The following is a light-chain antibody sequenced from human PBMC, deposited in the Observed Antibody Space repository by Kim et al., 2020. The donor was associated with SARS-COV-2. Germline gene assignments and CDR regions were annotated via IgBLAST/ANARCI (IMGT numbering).Light chain of an antibody. Sequence: ASEGDTGPIPCRASQSIIMWLAWYQQKPGKAPNLLMYATSHLQSGVPLRFSGSGSGTNFTLSINSLQPEDVATYYWQQAYTFPLTFGGGTKVDIK. J-gene: IGKJ4*01. CDR2: ATS. V-gene: IGKV1-12*01. CDR3: QQAYTFPLT. CDR1: QSIIMW.